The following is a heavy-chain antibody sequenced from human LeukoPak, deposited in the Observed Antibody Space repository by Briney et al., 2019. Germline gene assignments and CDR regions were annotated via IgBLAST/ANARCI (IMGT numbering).Heavy chain of an antibody. CDR3: QRYCTTTSCPSHDGYYGMDV. D-gene: IGHD2-2*01. CDR1: GFTFSSYG. Sequence: PGRSLRLSCAASGFTFSSYGMHWVRQAPGKGLEWVAVISYDGSNKYYADSVKGRFTISRDNSKNTLSLQMNSLRAEDTAVYYCQRYCTTTSCPSHDGYYGMDVWGQGTTVTVSS. CDR2: ISYDGSNK. J-gene: IGHJ6*02. V-gene: IGHV3-30*03.